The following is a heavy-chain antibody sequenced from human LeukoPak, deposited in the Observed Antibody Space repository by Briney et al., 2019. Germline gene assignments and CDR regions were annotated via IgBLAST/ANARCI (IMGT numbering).Heavy chain of an antibody. CDR3: ARGKVVPAAMSGMDV. J-gene: IGHJ6*02. CDR2: INHSGST. D-gene: IGHD2-2*01. V-gene: IGHV4-34*01. Sequence: SETLSLTCAVYGGSFSGYYWSWIRQPPGKGLEWIGEINHSGSTNYNPSLKSRVTISVDTSKNQFSLKLGSVTAADTAVYYCARGKVVPAAMSGMDVWGQGTTVTVSS. CDR1: GGSFSGYY.